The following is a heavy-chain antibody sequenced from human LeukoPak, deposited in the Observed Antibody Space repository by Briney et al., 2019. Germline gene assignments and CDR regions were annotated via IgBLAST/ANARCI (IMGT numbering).Heavy chain of an antibody. CDR1: GFTVSSNY. Sequence: GGSLRLSCAASGFTVSSNYMSWVRQAPGKGLEWVSVIYSGGSTYYADSVKGRFTISGHNSKNTLYLQMNSLRAEDTAVYYCATRYYDILTGYSDDAFDIWGQGTMVTVSS. CDR2: IYSGGST. D-gene: IGHD3-9*01. CDR3: ATRYYDILTGYSDDAFDI. V-gene: IGHV3-53*04. J-gene: IGHJ3*02.